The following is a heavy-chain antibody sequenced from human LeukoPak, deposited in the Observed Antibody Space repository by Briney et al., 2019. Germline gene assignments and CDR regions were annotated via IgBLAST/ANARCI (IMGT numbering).Heavy chain of an antibody. Sequence: GGSLRLSCAASGFTFSSYWMSWVRQAPGKGLEWVANIKQDGSEKYYVDSVKGRFTISRDTAKNSLYLQMSSLRAEDTAVYYCARKGELERRRSWDYWGQGTLVTVSS. CDR3: ARKGELERRRSWDY. CDR2: IKQDGSEK. J-gene: IGHJ4*02. V-gene: IGHV3-7*03. CDR1: GFTFSSYW. D-gene: IGHD1-1*01.